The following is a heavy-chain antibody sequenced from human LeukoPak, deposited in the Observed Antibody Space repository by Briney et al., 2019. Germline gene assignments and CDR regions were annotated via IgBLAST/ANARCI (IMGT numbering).Heavy chain of an antibody. CDR3: AKAILGNHPCFDF. Sequence: GGSLRLSCAASGFTFSSYAMSWVRQTPGKGLEWISTFGGLDGGTNYADSVKGRFTISRDNSINTIYLQMDSLRPEDTAIYFCAKAILGNHPCFDFWGQGALVTVSS. V-gene: IGHV3-23*01. D-gene: IGHD4-23*01. CDR1: GFTFSSYA. J-gene: IGHJ4*02. CDR2: FGGLDGGT.